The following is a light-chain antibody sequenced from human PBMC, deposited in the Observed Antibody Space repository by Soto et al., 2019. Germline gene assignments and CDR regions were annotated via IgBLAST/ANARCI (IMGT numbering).Light chain of an antibody. V-gene: IGLV1-44*01. CDR1: NSNIGENT. J-gene: IGLJ3*02. CDR3: AAWDDSLNGWV. CDR2: GDD. Sequence: QLVLTQPPSASGTPGQRVTISCSGSNSNIGENTVNWYQQVPGTAPKVLIYGDDQRPSAVPDRFSASKSGSSASLAISGLQSEDEADYYCAAWDDSLNGWVFGGGTKLTVL.